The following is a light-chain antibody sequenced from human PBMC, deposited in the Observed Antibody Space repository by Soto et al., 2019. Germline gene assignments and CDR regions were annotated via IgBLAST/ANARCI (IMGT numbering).Light chain of an antibody. Sequence: QSALTQPASVSGSPGQSITISCSGTSSDIGGYNSVSWYQQHPGNAPQLMIYDVSYRPSGVSSRFSGSKSGNTASLTISGLRPEDDADYYCSSYASTGTGVFGGGTKVTVL. CDR3: SSYASTGTGV. CDR2: DVS. V-gene: IGLV2-14*01. J-gene: IGLJ2*01. CDR1: SSDIGGYNS.